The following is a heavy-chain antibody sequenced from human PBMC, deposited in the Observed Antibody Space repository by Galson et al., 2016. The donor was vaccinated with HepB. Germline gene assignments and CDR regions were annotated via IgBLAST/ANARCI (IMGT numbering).Heavy chain of an antibody. Sequence: SLRLSCAASGFPFGDNWMSWVRQAPGKGLEWVANINIDGSGKYYVDSVKGRFTISRDNAKDSLYLQMNRLRPGDTALYYCSPVDGPWGQGTLVTVSS. CDR2: INIDGSGK. CDR1: GFPFGDNW. CDR3: SPVDGP. V-gene: IGHV3-7*03. J-gene: IGHJ5*02. D-gene: IGHD2-21*01.